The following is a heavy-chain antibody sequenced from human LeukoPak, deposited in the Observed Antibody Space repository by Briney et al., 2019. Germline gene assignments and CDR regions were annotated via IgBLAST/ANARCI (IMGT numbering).Heavy chain of an antibody. V-gene: IGHV4-39*01. J-gene: IGHJ4*02. CDR2: IDSSGTT. D-gene: IGHD5-18*01. CDR1: GASISRDTYF. CDR3: ARHGYIQFWLY. Sequence: SETLSLTCTVSGASISRDTYFWGWIRQSPEKGLEWIGSIDSSGTTHYNSSLKSRVIISVDTSKNQVSLNLTSVTSADTAVYYCARHGYIQFWLYWGQGTQVIVSS.